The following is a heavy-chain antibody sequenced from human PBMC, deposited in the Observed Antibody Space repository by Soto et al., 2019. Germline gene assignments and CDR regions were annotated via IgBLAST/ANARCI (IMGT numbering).Heavy chain of an antibody. V-gene: IGHV1-3*01. CDR2: INAGNGNT. CDR3: ARNELYYDFWSGNRGAAFDI. J-gene: IGHJ3*02. CDR1: GYTFTSYA. D-gene: IGHD3-3*01. Sequence: VKVSCKASGYTFTSYAMHWVRQAPGQRLEWMGWINAGNGNTKYSQKFQGRVTITRDTSASTAYMELSSLRSEDTAVYYCARNELYYDFWSGNRGAAFDIWGQGTMVTVSS.